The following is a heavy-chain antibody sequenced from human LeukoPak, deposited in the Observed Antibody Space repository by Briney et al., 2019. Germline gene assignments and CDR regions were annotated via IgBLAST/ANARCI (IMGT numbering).Heavy chain of an antibody. CDR1: GFTFSSFT. J-gene: IGHJ5*02. CDR3: GKEGGA. CDR2: IGGRGGST. V-gene: IGHV3-23*01. Sequence: GGSLRLSCAASGFTFSSFTMTWVRQAPGKGLEWVSAIGGRGGSTYYADFLEGRFTIARDNSKDMAYLQMNGLKVEDTAIYYCGKEGGAWGQGTKVTVSS. D-gene: IGHD3-16*01.